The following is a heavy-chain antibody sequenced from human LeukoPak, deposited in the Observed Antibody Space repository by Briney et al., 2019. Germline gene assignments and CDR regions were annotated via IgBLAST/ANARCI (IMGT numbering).Heavy chain of an antibody. CDR3: AKGPYSGFS. D-gene: IGHD1-26*01. V-gene: IGHV3-23*01. CDR1: RYTFTSYA. Sequence: RESLRLSCVASRYTFTSYAMSCVRQAPGEGLEWVSPTIVIVVNTYYADSVNGRFTISRDNSKNTLYLQMNSLRAEDTDVYYCAKGPYSGFSWGQGTLVTVSS. CDR2: TIVIVVNT. J-gene: IGHJ5*02.